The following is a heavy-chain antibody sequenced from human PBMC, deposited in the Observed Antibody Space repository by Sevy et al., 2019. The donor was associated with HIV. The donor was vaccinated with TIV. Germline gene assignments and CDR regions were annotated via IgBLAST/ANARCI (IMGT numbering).Heavy chain of an antibody. D-gene: IGHD2-2*01. CDR2: IYHSGST. Sequence: SETLSLTCAVSGYSISSGYYWGWIRQPPGKGLEWIGSIYHSGSTYYNPSLKSRVTISVDTSKNQFSLKLSSVTAADTAVYYCARSLYCSSTSCQYDYYYMDVWGKGTTVTVSS. J-gene: IGHJ6*03. CDR1: GYSISSGYY. V-gene: IGHV4-38-2*01. CDR3: ARSLYCSSTSCQYDYYYMDV.